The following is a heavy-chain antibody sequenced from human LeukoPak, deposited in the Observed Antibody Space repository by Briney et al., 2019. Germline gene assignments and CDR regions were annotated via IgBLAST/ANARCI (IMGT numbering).Heavy chain of an antibody. V-gene: IGHV3-30*04. J-gene: IGHJ6*02. CDR3: ARDITVTIYYYYGMDV. CDR1: GFTFSSYA. D-gene: IGHD4-17*01. Sequence: GRSLRLSCAAFGFTFSSYAMHWVGKAPGKGLEWVAVISYDGRNKYYADSVKSRFTISRDNSKNTLYLQMNSLRAEDTAVYYCARDITVTIYYYYGMDVWGQGTTVTVSS. CDR2: ISYDGRNK.